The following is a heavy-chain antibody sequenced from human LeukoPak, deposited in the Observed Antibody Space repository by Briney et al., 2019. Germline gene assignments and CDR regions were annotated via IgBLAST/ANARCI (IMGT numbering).Heavy chain of an antibody. J-gene: IGHJ4*02. CDR2: IKHDGSDK. CDR3: AREDWGPDY. CDR1: GFTFTRYW. V-gene: IGHV3-7*01. D-gene: IGHD7-27*01. Sequence: PGGSLRLSCAGSGFTFTRYWMVWVRQAPGKGLEWVANIKHDGSDKNYVDSVKGRFTISRDNAENLLYLQMNSLRAEDTAVYFCAREDWGPDYWGQGTLVTLSS.